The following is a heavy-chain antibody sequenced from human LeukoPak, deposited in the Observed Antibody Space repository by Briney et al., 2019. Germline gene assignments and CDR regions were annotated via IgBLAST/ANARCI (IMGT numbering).Heavy chain of an antibody. Sequence: SVKVSCKASGYRLRNHGISWVRQAPGQGLEWMGRIIPIFGTANYAQKFQGRVTITTDESTSTAYMELSSLRSEDTAVYYCARDHLLRWPDPSYGWNYYYYMDVWGKGTTVTVSS. J-gene: IGHJ6*03. D-gene: IGHD4-23*01. V-gene: IGHV1-69*05. CDR2: IIPIFGTA. CDR1: GYRLRNHG. CDR3: ARDHLLRWPDPSYGWNYYYYMDV.